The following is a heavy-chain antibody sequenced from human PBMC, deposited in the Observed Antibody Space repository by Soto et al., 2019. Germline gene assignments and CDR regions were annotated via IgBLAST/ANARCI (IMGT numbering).Heavy chain of an antibody. CDR3: ARAPAGPDNCFDP. CDR1: GGTFSSYA. D-gene: IGHD2-2*01. V-gene: IGHV1-69*06. CDR2: IIPIFGTA. J-gene: IGHJ5*02. Sequence: ASVKVSCKASGGTFSSYAISWVRQAPGQGLEWMGGIIPIFGTANYAQKFQGRVTITADKSTSTACMELSSPGSEDTAVYYCARAPAGPDNCFDPWGQGTLVTVSS.